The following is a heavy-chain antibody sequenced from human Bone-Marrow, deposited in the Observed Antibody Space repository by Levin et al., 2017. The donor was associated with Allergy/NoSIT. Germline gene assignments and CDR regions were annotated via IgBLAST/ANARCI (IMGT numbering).Heavy chain of an antibody. CDR3: ARFGAGFYFSDTFDI. D-gene: IGHD3-22*01. V-gene: IGHV2-5*02. Sequence: SGPTLVKPTQTLTVTCTFSGFSLSTTGVGVGWIRQPPGKALEWLALIYWDDDKRYRPSLKSRLTITKDSSKNQVGRTLTNADPVDTGTYYCARFGAGFYFSDTFDIWGQGTMVTVSS. CDR2: IYWDDDK. J-gene: IGHJ3*02. CDR1: GFSLSTTGVG.